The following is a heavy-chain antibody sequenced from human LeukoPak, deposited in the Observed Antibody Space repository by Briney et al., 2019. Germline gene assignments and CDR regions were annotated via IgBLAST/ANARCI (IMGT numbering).Heavy chain of an antibody. CDR1: GGTFSSYA. D-gene: IGHD3-3*01. CDR2: IIPIFGTA. V-gene: IGHV1-69*13. Sequence: ASVKVSCKASGGTFSSYAISWVRQAPGQGLDWMGGIIPIFGTANYAQKFQGRVTITADESTSTAYMELSSLRSEDTALYYCARDRSGAPLIGWFDPWGQATLVTVSS. J-gene: IGHJ5*02. CDR3: ARDRSGAPLIGWFDP.